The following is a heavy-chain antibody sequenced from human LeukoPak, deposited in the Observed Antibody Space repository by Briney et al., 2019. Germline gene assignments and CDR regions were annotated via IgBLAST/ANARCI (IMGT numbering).Heavy chain of an antibody. D-gene: IGHD6-13*01. J-gene: IGHJ4*02. V-gene: IGHV1-18*01. Sequence: ASVKVSCKASGYTFSRYGINWVRQALGQGLEWMGWISVYNGNTDYSQRLQGRITITADTTTSTAFMELTSLRSDDTAVYFCARESTSWSFEYWGQGTLVTVS. CDR2: ISVYNGNT. CDR3: ARESTSWSFEY. CDR1: GYTFSRYG.